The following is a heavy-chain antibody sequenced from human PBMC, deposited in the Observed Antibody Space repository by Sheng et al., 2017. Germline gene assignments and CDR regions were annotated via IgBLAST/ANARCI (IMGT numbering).Heavy chain of an antibody. J-gene: IGHJ4*02. D-gene: IGHD3-22*01. CDR1: GGSFSGYY. Sequence: QVQLQQWGAGLLKPSETLSLTCAVYGGSFSGYYWSWIRQPPGKGLEWIGEINHSGSTNYNPSLKSRVTISVDTSKNQFSLKLSSVTAADTAVYYCALSYYDSSGYYADYWGQGMLVTVSS. V-gene: IGHV4-34*01. CDR2: INHSGST. CDR3: ALSYYDSSGYYADY.